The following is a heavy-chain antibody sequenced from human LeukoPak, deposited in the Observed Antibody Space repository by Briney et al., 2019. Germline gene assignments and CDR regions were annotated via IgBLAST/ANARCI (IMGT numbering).Heavy chain of an antibody. D-gene: IGHD4-17*01. CDR3: ARDDGDWYYFDY. CDR1: GGSISSYY. J-gene: IGHJ4*02. Sequence: SETLSLTCTVSGGSISSYYWSWIPQPPGKGMEWIGYIYYSGSTNYNPSLKSRVTISVDTSKNQFSLKLSSVTAADTAVYYCARDDGDWYYFDYWGQGTLVTVSS. CDR2: IYYSGST. V-gene: IGHV4-59*01.